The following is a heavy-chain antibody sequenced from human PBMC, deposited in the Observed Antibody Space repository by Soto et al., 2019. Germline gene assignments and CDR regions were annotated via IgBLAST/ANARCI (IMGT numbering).Heavy chain of an antibody. CDR2: IYTGGSA. V-gene: IGHV3-53*01. CDR3: ARATRYFGSFDY. Sequence: LRLSCAASGFTISNSYMTWVRQAPGKGLEWVSVIYTGGSAYYADSVKGRSTISRDASKNTLYLQVNSLRAEDTAVYYCARATRYFGSFDYWGQGILVTVSS. CDR1: GFTISNSY. D-gene: IGHD2-2*01. J-gene: IGHJ4*02.